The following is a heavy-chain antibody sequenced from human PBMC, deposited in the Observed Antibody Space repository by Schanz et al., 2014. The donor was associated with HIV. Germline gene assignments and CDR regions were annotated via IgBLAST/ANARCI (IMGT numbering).Heavy chain of an antibody. Sequence: QVQLVQSGAEVKKPGSSVKVSCKASGGTFMTYAISWVRQAPGQGLEWMGGIIPVFGTTNYAQKFQDRVTMTADTSTSTAYMELRSLRSDDTAMYYCAREGDGASVTGTSDYWGQGTLVTVSS. D-gene: IGHD1-20*01. J-gene: IGHJ4*02. CDR1: GGTFMTYA. CDR2: IIPVFGTT. CDR3: AREGDGASVTGTSDY. V-gene: IGHV1-69*06.